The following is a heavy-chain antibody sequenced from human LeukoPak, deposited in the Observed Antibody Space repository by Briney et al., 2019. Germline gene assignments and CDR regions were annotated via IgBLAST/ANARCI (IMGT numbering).Heavy chain of an antibody. D-gene: IGHD1-26*01. CDR1: GFTFSSYS. Sequence: GGSLRLPCAASGFTFSSYSMNWVRQAPGEGLEWVSSISSSSSYIYYADSVKGRFTISRDNAKNSLYLQMNSLRAEDTAVYYCARVPASWELVDYWGQGTLVTVSS. CDR3: ARVPASWELVDY. V-gene: IGHV3-21*01. CDR2: ISSSSSYI. J-gene: IGHJ4*02.